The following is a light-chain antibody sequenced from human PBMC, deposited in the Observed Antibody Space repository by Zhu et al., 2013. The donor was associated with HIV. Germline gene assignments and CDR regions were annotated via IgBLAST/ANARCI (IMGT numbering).Light chain of an antibody. J-gene: IGKJ1*01. V-gene: IGKV1-39*01. CDR2: GAF. Sequence: DIQMTQSPSTLSASVGDRVTITCRASQSISSWLAWYQHKPGKAPKLLVYGAFSLESGVPSRFSGSGSGTVFTLSISSLQPEDFATYYCQQTYSSPWTFGQGTNVEVK. CDR1: QSISSW. CDR3: QQTYSSPWT.